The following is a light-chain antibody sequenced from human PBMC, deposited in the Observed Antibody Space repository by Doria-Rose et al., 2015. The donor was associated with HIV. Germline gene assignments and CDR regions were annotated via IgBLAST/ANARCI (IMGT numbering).Light chain of an antibody. Sequence: EIVMTQSPGTLSLSPGERATPSCRASQSVSANYLAWYQQRPGQSPRLLIYGASSRATDISDRFSGSGSGTDFTLTISRLEPEDFAVYYCHQYASSRTFGQGTKVEIK. CDR3: HQYASSRT. V-gene: IGKV3-20*01. CDR2: GAS. J-gene: IGKJ1*01. CDR1: QSVSANY.